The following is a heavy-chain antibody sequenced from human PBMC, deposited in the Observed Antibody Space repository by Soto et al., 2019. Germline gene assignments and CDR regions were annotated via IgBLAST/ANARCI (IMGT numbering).Heavy chain of an antibody. CDR1: GGSISSYY. CDR3: ARDSEYSSGWYIFDY. D-gene: IGHD6-19*01. V-gene: IGHV4-59*01. J-gene: IGHJ4*02. CDR2: IYYSGST. Sequence: SETLSLTCTVSGGSISSYYWSWIRQPPGKGLEWIGYIYYSGSTNYNPSLKSRVTISVDTSKNQFSLKLSSVTAADTAVYYCARDSEYSSGWYIFDYWGQGTLVTVSS.